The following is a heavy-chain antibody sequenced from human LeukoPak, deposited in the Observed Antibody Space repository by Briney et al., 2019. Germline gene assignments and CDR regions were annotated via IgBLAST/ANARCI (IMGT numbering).Heavy chain of an antibody. CDR2: ISSSSSTI. J-gene: IGHJ6*02. CDR3: ARDGPIVVVPAATDYYYYGMDV. Sequence: GGSLRLSCAASGFTFSSYSMNWVRQAPGKGLEWVSYISSSSSTIYYADSVKGRFTISRENAKNSLYLQMNSLRAEDTAVYYCARDGPIVVVPAATDYYYYGMDVWGQGTTVTVSS. CDR1: GFTFSSYS. D-gene: IGHD2-2*01. V-gene: IGHV3-48*01.